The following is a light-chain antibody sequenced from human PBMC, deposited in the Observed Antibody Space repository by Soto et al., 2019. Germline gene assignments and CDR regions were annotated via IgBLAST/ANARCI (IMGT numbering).Light chain of an antibody. CDR1: NIGSKS. V-gene: IGLV3-21*02. CDR3: QVWDSSSDHYV. J-gene: IGLJ1*01. Sequence: SYELTQPPSVSVAPGRTARITCGGNNIGSKSVHWYQQKPGQAPVLVVYDDYDRPSGIPERFSGSNSGNTATLTISRVEAGDEADYYCQVWDSSSDHYVFGTGTKVTVL. CDR2: DDY.